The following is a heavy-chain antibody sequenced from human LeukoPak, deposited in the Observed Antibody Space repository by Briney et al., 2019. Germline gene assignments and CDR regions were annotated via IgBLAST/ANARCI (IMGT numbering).Heavy chain of an antibody. V-gene: IGHV3-23*01. CDR3: AKDTSLRHYDYVWGSSPAFDY. CDR2: ISGSDGRT. J-gene: IGHJ4*02. Sequence: PGGSLRLSCAASGFTFSSYAMNWVRQAPGKGLEWVSAISGSDGRTYYADSVKGRFTISRDNSKNTLYLQMNSLRAEDTAVYYCAKDTSLRHYDYVWGSSPAFDYWGQGTLVTVSS. D-gene: IGHD3-16*01. CDR1: GFTFSSYA.